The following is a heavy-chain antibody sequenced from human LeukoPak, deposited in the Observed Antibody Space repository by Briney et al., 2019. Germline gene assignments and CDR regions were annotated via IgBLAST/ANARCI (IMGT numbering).Heavy chain of an antibody. CDR1: GYSISSGHY. CDR3: ARAGTNLGDYDY. CDR2: MFHSGST. V-gene: IGHV4-38-2*02. Sequence: PPETLSLTCTVSGYSISSGHYWAWIRQSPEKGLEWIASMFHSGSTYYNPSLKSRVTTSADTSKNEFSLKLSSVTAADTAVYYCARAGTNLGDYDYWGQGTLVTVSS. J-gene: IGHJ4*02. D-gene: IGHD4-17*01.